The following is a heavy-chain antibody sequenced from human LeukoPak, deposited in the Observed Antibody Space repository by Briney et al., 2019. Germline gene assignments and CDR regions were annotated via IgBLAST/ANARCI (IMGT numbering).Heavy chain of an antibody. J-gene: IGHJ6*02. CDR3: AKGLWHYDSSVGMDV. CDR1: GFMFSSYG. D-gene: IGHD3-22*01. CDR2: ISYDGSNK. V-gene: IGHV3-30*18. Sequence: GGSLRLSCAASGFMFSSYGMHWVRQAPGKGLEWVAVISYDGSNKYYADSVEGRFTISRDNSKNTLYLQMNSLRAEDTAVYYCAKGLWHYDSSVGMDVWGQGTTVTVSS.